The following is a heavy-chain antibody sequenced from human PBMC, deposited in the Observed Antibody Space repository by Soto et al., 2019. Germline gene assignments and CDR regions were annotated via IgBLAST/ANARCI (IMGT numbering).Heavy chain of an antibody. CDR2: ISSSGSTI. Sequence: QVQLVESGGGLVKPGGSLRLSCAASGFTFSDYYMSWIRQAPGKGLEWVSYISSSGSTIYYADSVKGRFTISRDNAKNSLYRQMNSLRAEDTAVYYCARGLELTTVTLLGRYYYGMDVWGQGTTVTVSS. D-gene: IGHD4-4*01. CDR1: GFTFSDYY. J-gene: IGHJ6*02. V-gene: IGHV3-11*01. CDR3: ARGLELTTVTLLGRYYYGMDV.